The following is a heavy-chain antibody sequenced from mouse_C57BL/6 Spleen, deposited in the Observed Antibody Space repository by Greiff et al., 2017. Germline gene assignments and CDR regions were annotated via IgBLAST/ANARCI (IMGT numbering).Heavy chain of an antibody. Sequence: VQLQQSGPELVKPGASVKISCKASGYAFSSSWMNWVKQRPGKGLEWIGRIYPGDGDTNYNGKFKGKATLTADKSSSTAYMQLSSLTSEDSAVYFCARWEGSYSPFAYWGQGTLVTVSA. CDR1: GYAFSSSW. D-gene: IGHD1-1*02. CDR3: ARWEGSYSPFAY. V-gene: IGHV1-82*01. J-gene: IGHJ3*01. CDR2: IYPGDGDT.